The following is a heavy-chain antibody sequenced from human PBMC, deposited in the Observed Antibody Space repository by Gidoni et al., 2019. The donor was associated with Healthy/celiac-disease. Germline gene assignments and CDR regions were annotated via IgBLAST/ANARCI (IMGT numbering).Heavy chain of an antibody. Sequence: EVQLVESGGGLVKHGGSLRLSGAASGFTFSSYSMNWVRQAPGKGLEWVSSISSSSSYIYYADSVKGRFTISRDNAKNSLYLQMNSLRAEDTAVYYCAGSIAARRGGYWGQGTLVTVSS. J-gene: IGHJ4*02. D-gene: IGHD6-6*01. CDR2: ISSSSSYI. CDR3: AGSIAARRGGY. V-gene: IGHV3-21*01. CDR1: GFTFSSYS.